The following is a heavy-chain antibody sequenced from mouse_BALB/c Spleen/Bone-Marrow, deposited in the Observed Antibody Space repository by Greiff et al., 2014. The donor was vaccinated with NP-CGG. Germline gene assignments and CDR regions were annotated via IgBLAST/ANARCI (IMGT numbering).Heavy chain of an antibody. Sequence: QVQLQQSGAELVRPGASVKVSCKASGYTFTNYWINWVRQRPGQGLEWIGNIYPSDSYSNYNQKFKDKATLTVDKSSSTAYVQLSSRTSEDSAVYYCSRRNRYDYYGVGYWGQGTSVTVSS. J-gene: IGHJ4*01. CDR2: IYPSDSYS. D-gene: IGHD2-14*01. CDR3: SRRNRYDYYGVGY. CDR1: GYTFTNYW. V-gene: IGHV1-69*02.